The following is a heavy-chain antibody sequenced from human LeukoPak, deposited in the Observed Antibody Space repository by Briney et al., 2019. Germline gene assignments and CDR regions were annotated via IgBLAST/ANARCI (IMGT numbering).Heavy chain of an antibody. D-gene: IGHD3-9*01. CDR2: IKQDGSEK. CDR3: ARDYYDILTGSHGDAFDI. V-gene: IGHV3-7*01. CDR1: GFTFSSYW. Sequence: GGSLRLSCAASGFTFSSYWMSWVRQAPGKGLEWVANIKQDGSEKYYVDSVKGRFTISRDNAKNSLYLRMNSLRAEDTAVYYCARDYYDILTGSHGDAFDIWGQGTMVTVSS. J-gene: IGHJ3*02.